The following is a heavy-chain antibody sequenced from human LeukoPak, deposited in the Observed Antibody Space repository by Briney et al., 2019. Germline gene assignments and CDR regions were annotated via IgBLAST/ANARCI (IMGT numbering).Heavy chain of an antibody. D-gene: IGHD6-19*01. J-gene: IGHJ4*02. CDR3: ARERSGWFFSN. CDR1: GYSFTSYG. Sequence: ASVKVSCMASGYSFTSYGITWVRQPPGQGLAWMGWINPYNGNTNYAQKLQGRVTMTTDTSTSTAYVDLRMLRCDDTAVYYCARERSGWFFSNWGQGTLVTVSS. CDR2: INPYNGNT. V-gene: IGHV1-18*01.